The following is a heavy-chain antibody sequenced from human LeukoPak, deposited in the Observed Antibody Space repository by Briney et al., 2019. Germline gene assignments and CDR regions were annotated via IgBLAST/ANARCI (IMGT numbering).Heavy chain of an antibody. D-gene: IGHD4-17*01. Sequence: GGSLRLSCAASGFTFSSYAMSWVRQAPGKGLEWVSAISGSGGSTYYADSVKGRFTISRDNSKNTLYLQVNSLRAEDTAVYYCAKTRAVRRQGFDYWGQGTLVTVSS. J-gene: IGHJ4*02. CDR3: AKTRAVRRQGFDY. CDR1: GFTFSSYA. CDR2: ISGSGGST. V-gene: IGHV3-23*01.